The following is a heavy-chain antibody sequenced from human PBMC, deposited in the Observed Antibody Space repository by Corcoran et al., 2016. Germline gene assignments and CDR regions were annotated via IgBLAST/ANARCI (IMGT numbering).Heavy chain of an antibody. CDR1: GFTFSSYG. CDR2: ISYDGSNK. D-gene: IGHD1-7*01. J-gene: IGHJ6*02. CDR3: AKDSAGTTGGMDV. Sequence: QVQLVESGGGVVQPGRSLRLSWAASGFTFSSYGMHWVRQAPGKGLEWVAVISYDGSNKYYADSVKGRFTSSRDNSKNTLYLQMNSLRAEDTAVYYCAKDSAGTTGGMDVWGQGTTVTVSS. V-gene: IGHV3-30*18.